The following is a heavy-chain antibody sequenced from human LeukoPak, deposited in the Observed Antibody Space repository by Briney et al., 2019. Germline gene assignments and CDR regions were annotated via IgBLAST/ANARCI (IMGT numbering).Heavy chain of an antibody. Sequence: GGSLRLSCAVSGFTFTSYAISWVRQAPGKGLEWVSTISGSGDSTYYADSVKGRFTISRDNSKNTLYLQMNSLRAEDTAVYYCARDQPGIAAAGRSYFQHWGQGTLVTVSS. CDR3: ARDQPGIAAAGRSYFQH. J-gene: IGHJ1*01. CDR1: GFTFTSYA. V-gene: IGHV3-23*01. CDR2: ISGSGDST. D-gene: IGHD6-13*01.